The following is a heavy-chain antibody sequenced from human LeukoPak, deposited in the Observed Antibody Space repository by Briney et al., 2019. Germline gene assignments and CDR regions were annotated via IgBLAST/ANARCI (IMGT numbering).Heavy chain of an antibody. CDR1: GGSFSGYY. V-gene: IGHV4-34*01. CDR3: ARDGGGIAAAGLDY. CDR2: INHSGST. Sequence: SETLSLTCAVYGGSFSGYYWSWIRQPPGKGLEWIGEINHSGSTNYNPSLKSRVTISVDTSKNQFSLKLSSVTAADTAVYYCARDGGGIAAAGLDYWGQGTLVTVSS. D-gene: IGHD6-13*01. J-gene: IGHJ4*02.